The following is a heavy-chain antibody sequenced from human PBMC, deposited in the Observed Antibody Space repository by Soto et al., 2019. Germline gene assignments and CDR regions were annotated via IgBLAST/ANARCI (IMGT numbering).Heavy chain of an antibody. CDR3: ARGRSSWGSYRQPFDY. Sequence: SETLSLTCAVYGGSFSGYYWSWIRQPPGKGLEWIGEINHSGSTNYNPSLKSRVTISVDTSKNQFSLKLSSVTAADTAVYYCARGRSSWGSYRQPFDYWGQGTLVTVSS. D-gene: IGHD3-16*02. CDR2: INHSGST. CDR1: GGSFSGYY. V-gene: IGHV4-34*01. J-gene: IGHJ4*02.